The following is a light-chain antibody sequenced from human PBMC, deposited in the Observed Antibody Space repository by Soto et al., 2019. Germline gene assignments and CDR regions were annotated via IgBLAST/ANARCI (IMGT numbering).Light chain of an antibody. CDR3: SSYTSSSTFV. Sequence: QSALTQPASVSGSPGQSITISCTGTSSDIGSYNYVSWYQQHPGKAPKLMIYDVNHRPSGVSNRFSGTKSGNTASLTISGLQAEDEADYYCSSYTSSSTFVFGTGTKLTVL. V-gene: IGLV2-14*01. CDR1: SSDIGSYNY. J-gene: IGLJ1*01. CDR2: DVN.